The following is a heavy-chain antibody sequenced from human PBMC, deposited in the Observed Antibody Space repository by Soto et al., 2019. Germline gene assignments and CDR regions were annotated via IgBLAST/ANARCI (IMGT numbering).Heavy chain of an antibody. Sequence: QVQLVQSGAEVKKPGASVKVSCKASGYTFTSYGISWVRQAPGQGLEWMGWISAYNGNTNYAQKLQGRVTMTTDTSTSTSYMELRSVRSDDTAVYYCARSLRYKEVRGVIPNDYWGQGTLVTVSS. CDR2: ISAYNGNT. CDR1: GYTFTSYG. D-gene: IGHD3-10*01. CDR3: ARSLRYKEVRGVIPNDY. V-gene: IGHV1-18*01. J-gene: IGHJ4*02.